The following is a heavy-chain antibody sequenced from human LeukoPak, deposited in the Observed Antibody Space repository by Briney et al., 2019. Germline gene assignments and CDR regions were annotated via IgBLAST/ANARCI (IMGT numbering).Heavy chain of an antibody. Sequence: ASVKVSCKASGYTFTSYYMHWVRQAAGQGLEWMGIINPSGGSTSYAQKFQGRVTMTRDTSTSTVYMELSSRRSEDTAVYYCARAGGSSPFDYWGQGTLVTVSS. J-gene: IGHJ4*02. CDR3: ARAGGSSPFDY. CDR1: GYTFTSYY. D-gene: IGHD1-26*01. CDR2: INPSGGST. V-gene: IGHV1-46*01.